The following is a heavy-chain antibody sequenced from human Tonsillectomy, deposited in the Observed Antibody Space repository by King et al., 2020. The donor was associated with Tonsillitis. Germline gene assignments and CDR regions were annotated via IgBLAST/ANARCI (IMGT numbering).Heavy chain of an antibody. J-gene: IGHJ4*02. CDR2: ITWNSNGI. V-gene: IGHV3-9*01. D-gene: IGHD3-10*01. CDR1: GFTFDDYA. Sequence: VQLVESGGGLVQPGRSLRLSCAASGFTFDDYAMHWVRQAPGKGLEWVSTITWNSNGIDHADSVKGRFTISRDNAKNSLYLQMNSLRAEDTALYYCAKARSADYFDYWGQGTLVTVSS. CDR3: AKARSADYFDY.